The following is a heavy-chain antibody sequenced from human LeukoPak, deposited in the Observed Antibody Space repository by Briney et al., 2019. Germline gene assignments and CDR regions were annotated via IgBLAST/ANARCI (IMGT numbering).Heavy chain of an antibody. Sequence: SETLSLTCTVSGRSISSGDYYWSWIRQPPGKGLEWIGYIYYSGSTYYNPSPKSRVTISVYTSKNQFSLKLSSVTAADTAVYYCARDRPYGGNDYWGQGTLVTVSS. D-gene: IGHD4-23*01. CDR3: ARDRPYGGNDY. J-gene: IGHJ4*02. CDR2: IYYSGST. V-gene: IGHV4-30-4*08. CDR1: GRSISSGDYY.